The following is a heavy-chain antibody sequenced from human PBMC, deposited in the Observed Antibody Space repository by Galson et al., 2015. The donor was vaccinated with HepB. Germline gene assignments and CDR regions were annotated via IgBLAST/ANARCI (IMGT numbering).Heavy chain of an antibody. CDR3: ARSLADYYDSSGHHPAIWFDP. V-gene: IGHV2-70*11. Sequence: PALVKPTQTLTLTCTFSGFSLSTSGMCVSWIRQPPGKALEWLARIDWDDDKYYSTSLKTRLTISKDTSKNQVVLTMTNMDPVDTATYYCARSLADYYDSSGHHPAIWFDPWGQGTLVTVSS. CDR1: GFSLSTSGMC. CDR2: IDWDDDK. D-gene: IGHD3-22*01. J-gene: IGHJ5*02.